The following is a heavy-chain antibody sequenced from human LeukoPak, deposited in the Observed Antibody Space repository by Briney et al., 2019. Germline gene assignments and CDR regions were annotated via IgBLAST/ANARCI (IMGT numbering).Heavy chain of an antibody. CDR2: IKQDGSEK. CDR3: ARERYCSSTSYCYYYFMDV. CDR1: GFTFSSYW. Sequence: GGSLRLSCAASGFTFSSYWMSWVRQAPGKGLEWVANIKQDGSEKYYVDSVKGRFTISRDNAKNSLYLQMNSLRAEDTAVYYCARERYCSSTSYCYYYFMDVWGKGTTVTVSS. D-gene: IGHD2-2*01. J-gene: IGHJ6*03. V-gene: IGHV3-7*01.